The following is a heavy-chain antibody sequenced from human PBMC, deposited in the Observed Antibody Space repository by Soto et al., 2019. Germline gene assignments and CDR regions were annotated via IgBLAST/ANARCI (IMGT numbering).Heavy chain of an antibody. CDR1: GGTFSSYT. J-gene: IGHJ6*02. Sequence: SVKVSCKASGGTFSSYTINWVRQAPGQGLEWMGRIIPILGIANYAQKFQERVTITRDMSTSTAYMELSSLRSEDTAVYYCAAEGTVTTGMDAWGQGTTVTVSS. CDR2: IIPILGIA. D-gene: IGHD4-17*01. CDR3: AAEGTVTTGMDA. V-gene: IGHV1-69*02.